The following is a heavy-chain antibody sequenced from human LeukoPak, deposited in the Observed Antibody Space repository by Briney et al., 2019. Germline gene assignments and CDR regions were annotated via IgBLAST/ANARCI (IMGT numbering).Heavy chain of an antibody. V-gene: IGHV3-30*04. CDR3: ARGETTTSPYFDY. CDR1: GLTFNSFP. CDR2: VLNDGSTK. J-gene: IGHJ4*02. D-gene: IGHD1-26*01. Sequence: GGSLRLSCAASGLTFNSFPMHWVRQAPGKGLEWVAVVLNDGSTKYYADYVKGRFTISRDNSKDTVYLQMNSLRVEDTAIYYCARGETTTSPYFDYWGQGTLVTVSS.